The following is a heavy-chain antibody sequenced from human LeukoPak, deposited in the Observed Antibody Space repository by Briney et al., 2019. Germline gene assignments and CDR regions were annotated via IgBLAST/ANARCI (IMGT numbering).Heavy chain of an antibody. CDR2: IWYDGSNK. CDR1: GFTFSSYG. D-gene: IGHD5-24*01. V-gene: IGHV3-33*01. J-gene: IGHJ4*02. CDR3: ARGYFPGRVEMATMGVDY. Sequence: PGGSLRLSCAASGFTFSSYGMHWVRQAPGKGLEWVAVIWYDGSNKYYADSVKGRFTISRDNSKNTLYLQMNSLRAEDTAVYYCARGYFPGRVEMATMGVDYWGQGTLVTVSS.